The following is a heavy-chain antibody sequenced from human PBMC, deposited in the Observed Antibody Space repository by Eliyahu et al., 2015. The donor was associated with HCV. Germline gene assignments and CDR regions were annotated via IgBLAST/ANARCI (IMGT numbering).Heavy chain of an antibody. Sequence: EVQLVESGGGLVKPGGSLRLSCAASGFTFNNXWMXWVRQAPGKGLEWVGRIKSKTDGGTTDYAAPVKGRFTISRDDSKNTLYLQMNSLKTEDTAVYYCTTGVTNYYDSSGYSYYFDYWGQGTLVTVSX. CDR3: TTGVTNYYDSSGYSYYFDY. D-gene: IGHD3-22*01. J-gene: IGHJ4*02. CDR2: IKSKTDGGTT. CDR1: GFTFNNXW. V-gene: IGHV3-15*01.